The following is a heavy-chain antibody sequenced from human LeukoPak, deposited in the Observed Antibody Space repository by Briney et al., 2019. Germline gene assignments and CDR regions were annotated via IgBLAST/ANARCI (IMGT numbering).Heavy chain of an antibody. CDR1: GFIFSSYS. D-gene: IGHD3-10*01. CDR3: TRTGSGIHYNWFDP. V-gene: IGHV3-30-3*01. CDR2: ISYDGSKK. Sequence: GGSLRLPCAASGFIFSSYSLHWVRQAPGKGLEWVAFISYDGSKKYYTDSVKGRFTISRDNSKNTLHLQMNSLRADDTAVYYCTRTGSGIHYNWFDPWGQGTLVTVSS. J-gene: IGHJ5*02.